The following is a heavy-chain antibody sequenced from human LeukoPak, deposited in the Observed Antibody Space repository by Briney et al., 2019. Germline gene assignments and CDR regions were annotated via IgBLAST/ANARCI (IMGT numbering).Heavy chain of an antibody. CDR1: GDSVYSNSAA. J-gene: IGHJ5*02. CDR3: ARVTYATRGYRRNWFDP. CDR2: TYYRSKWYN. V-gene: IGHV6-1*01. Sequence: SQTLSLTCAISGDSVYSNSAAWNWVRQSPSRGPEWLGRTYYRSKWYNDYAVSVKSRITINPDTSKNQFSLQLNSVTPEDTAVYYCARVTYATRGYRRNWFDPWGQGTQVTVSS. D-gene: IGHD3-22*01.